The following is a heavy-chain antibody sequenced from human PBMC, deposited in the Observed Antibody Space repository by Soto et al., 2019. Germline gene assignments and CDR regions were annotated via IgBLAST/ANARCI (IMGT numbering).Heavy chain of an antibody. CDR1: GYSFTSYW. D-gene: IGHD3-9*01. J-gene: IGHJ3*02. CDR2: IYPGDSDT. CDR3: ARWSELRYFDWLPHDAFDI. V-gene: IGHV5-51*01. Sequence: PGESLKISCKGSGYSFTSYWIGWVRQMPGKGLEWMGIIYPGDSDTRYSPSFQGQVTISADKSISTAYLQWSSLKASDTAMYYCARWSELRYFDWLPHDAFDIWGQGTMVTVSS.